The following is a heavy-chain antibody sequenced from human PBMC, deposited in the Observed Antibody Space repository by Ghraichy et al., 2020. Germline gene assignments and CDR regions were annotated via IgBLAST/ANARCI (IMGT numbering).Heavy chain of an antibody. J-gene: IGHJ4*02. V-gene: IGHV4-34*01. D-gene: IGHD3-10*01. Sequence: SETLSLTCAVYGGSFSGYYWSWIHQPPGKGLEWIGEINHSGSTNYNPSLKSRVTIPVDTSKNQFSLKLSSVTAADTAVYYCARGLRQLLWFGEPQPYYFDYWGQGTLVTVSS. CDR3: ARGLRQLLWFGEPQPYYFDY. CDR1: GGSFSGYY. CDR2: INHSGST.